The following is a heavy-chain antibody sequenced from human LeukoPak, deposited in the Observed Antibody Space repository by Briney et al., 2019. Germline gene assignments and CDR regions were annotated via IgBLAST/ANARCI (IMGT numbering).Heavy chain of an antibody. CDR2: ISSSSSDI. D-gene: IGHD3-10*01. CDR1: GFTFSSYS. J-gene: IGHJ4*02. V-gene: IGHV3-21*01. Sequence: GGSLRLSCAASGFTFSSYSMNWVRQAPGKGLEWVSSISSSSSDIYYAESVKGRFTISRDNAKNSLYLKMNSLRAEDTAVYYCAKETTYYYATPIDYFDYWGQGTLVTVSS. CDR3: AKETTYYYATPIDYFDY.